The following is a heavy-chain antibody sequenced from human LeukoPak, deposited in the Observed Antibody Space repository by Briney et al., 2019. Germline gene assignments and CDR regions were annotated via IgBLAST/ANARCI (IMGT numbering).Heavy chain of an antibody. Sequence: SQTLSLTCTVSGGSISSGSYYWRWLRKPAGKGLEWIGRKHSSGSTNYNPSLKSRVTLSLDTSKNQFSLKLSSVTAADTAVYYCASAYSGSFYFGSWGQGILVTVSS. J-gene: IGHJ4*02. CDR1: GGSISSGSYY. D-gene: IGHD1-26*01. V-gene: IGHV4-61*02. CDR2: KHSSGST. CDR3: ASAYSGSFYFGS.